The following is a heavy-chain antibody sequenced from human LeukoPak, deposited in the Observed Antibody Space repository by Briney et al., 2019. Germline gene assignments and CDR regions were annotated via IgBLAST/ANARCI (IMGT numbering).Heavy chain of an antibody. CDR3: ARLVETFDY. Sequence: SETLSLTCTVSGGSISSSSSYWGWIRQAPGKGLEWVGNIYYNGNTYYNPSFKSRVAMSIDTSKNQFSLKVSSVTAADTAVYFCARLVETFDYWGQGTLVTVSS. CDR1: GGSISSSSSY. V-gene: IGHV4-39*01. CDR2: IYYNGNT. J-gene: IGHJ4*02.